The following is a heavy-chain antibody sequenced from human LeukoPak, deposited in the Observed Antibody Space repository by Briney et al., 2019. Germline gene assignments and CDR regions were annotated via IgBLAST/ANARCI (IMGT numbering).Heavy chain of an antibody. CDR3: ASVLYCGADCYSRRYFFDY. CDR1: GYTFTSYD. Sequence: GASVKVSCKASGYTFTSYDMHWVRQAPGQGLEWMGIINPSGDSTSYAQKFQGRVTMTRDTSTSTVYMELSSLRSEDTAVYYCASVLYCGADCYSRRYFFDYWGQGTLVTVSS. V-gene: IGHV1-46*01. D-gene: IGHD2-21*02. CDR2: INPSGDST. J-gene: IGHJ4*02.